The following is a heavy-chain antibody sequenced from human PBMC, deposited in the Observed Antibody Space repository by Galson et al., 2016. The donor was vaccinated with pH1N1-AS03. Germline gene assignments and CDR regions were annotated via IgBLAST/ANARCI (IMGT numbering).Heavy chain of an antibody. Sequence: SLRLSCAASGFTFSNAWMTWVRQAPATGLEWVGRIKSKRDGWPTDHAAPAKARFTIPRDDSKNTLYLQMNSLKTENPADYYCSTDVTFYYYYGMDFWGQGTPVTVSS. V-gene: IGHV3-15*01. CDR3: STDVTFYYYYGMDF. D-gene: IGHD2-21*02. CDR1: GFTFSNAW. J-gene: IGHJ6*02. CDR2: IKSKRDGWPT.